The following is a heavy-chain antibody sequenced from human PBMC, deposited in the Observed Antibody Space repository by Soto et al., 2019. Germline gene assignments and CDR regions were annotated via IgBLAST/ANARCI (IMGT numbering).Heavy chain of an antibody. CDR1: GGSISSGGYY. CDR2: IYYSGTT. J-gene: IGHJ4*02. V-gene: IGHV4-31*03. D-gene: IGHD4-17*01. CDR3: ASYATVTTTLDY. Sequence: QVQLQESGPGLVKPSQTLSLTCTVSGGSISSGGYYWSWIRQHPGKGLEWIGYIYYSGTTYYNPSVKGRVNISVDTSKNRFSLKLSSVTAADTAVYYCASYATVTTTLDYWGQGTLVTVSS.